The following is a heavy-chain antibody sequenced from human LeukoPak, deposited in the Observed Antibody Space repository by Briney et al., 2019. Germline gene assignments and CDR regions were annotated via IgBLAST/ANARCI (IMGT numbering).Heavy chain of an antibody. CDR2: ISAYNGNT. J-gene: IGHJ5*02. Sequence: VASVKVSCKASGYTFTSYGISRVRQAPGQGLEWMGWISAYNGNTNYAQKLQGRVTMTTDTSTSAAYMELRSLRSDDTAVYYCARRGYSYGSRWFDPWGQGTLVTVSS. D-gene: IGHD5-18*01. CDR3: ARRGYSYGSRWFDP. CDR1: GYTFTSYG. V-gene: IGHV1-18*01.